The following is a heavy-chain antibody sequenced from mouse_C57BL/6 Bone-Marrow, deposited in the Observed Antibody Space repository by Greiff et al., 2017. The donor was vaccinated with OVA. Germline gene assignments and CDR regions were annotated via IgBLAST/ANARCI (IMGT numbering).Heavy chain of an antibody. CDR1: EYEFPSHD. J-gene: IGHJ2*01. D-gene: IGHD3-2*02. V-gene: IGHV5-2*01. CDR3: ARQATAQATDFDY. Sequence: EVKLMESGGGLVQPGESLKLSCESNEYEFPSHDMSWVRKTPEKRLELVAAINSDGGSTYYPDTMERRFIISRDNTKKTLYLQMSSLRSEDTALYDSARQATAQATDFDYWGQGTTLTVSS. CDR2: INSDGGST.